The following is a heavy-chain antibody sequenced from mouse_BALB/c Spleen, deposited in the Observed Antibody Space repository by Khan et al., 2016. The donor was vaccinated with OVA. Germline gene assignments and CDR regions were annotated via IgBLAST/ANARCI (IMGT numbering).Heavy chain of an antibody. Sequence: VQLQQSGAELARPGASVKLSCKASGYNFTDYYINWVKQRTGQGLEWLGEIYPGSGNTNYNEKLKGKATLTSDNSSSPAYLQLSSLNLEAYAVYCCAREWGAWFPYWGQGTLGTVAA. J-gene: IGHJ3*01. V-gene: IGHV1-77*01. CDR3: AREWGAWFPY. CDR2: IYPGSGNT. CDR1: GYNFTDYY.